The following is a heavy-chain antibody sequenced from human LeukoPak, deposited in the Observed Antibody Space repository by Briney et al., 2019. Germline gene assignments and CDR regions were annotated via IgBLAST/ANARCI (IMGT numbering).Heavy chain of an antibody. J-gene: IGHJ4*02. D-gene: IGHD3-22*01. CDR3: ARATIRYDSSGYYFDY. Sequence: PGGSLRLSCAVSGITLSNYGMSWVRQAPGKGLEWVAGISDSGGRTNYADSVKGRFTISRDNPKNTLYLQMNSLRAEDTAVYYCARATIRYDSSGYYFDYWGQGALVTVSS. CDR2: ISDSGGRT. V-gene: IGHV3-23*01. CDR1: GITLSNYG.